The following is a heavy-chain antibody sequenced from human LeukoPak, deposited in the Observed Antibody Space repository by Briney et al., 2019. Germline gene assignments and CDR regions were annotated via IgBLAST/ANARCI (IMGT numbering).Heavy chain of an antibody. CDR3: ARAGGSGSYYSYYFDY. J-gene: IGHJ4*02. D-gene: IGHD1-26*01. CDR2: VRNKANSYTT. CDR1: GLPYSDHY. Sequence: GGPLTLLCAASGLPYSDHYILWLRQAPGKGLEWVGRVRNKANSYTTDYAASVKGRFTISRDDSKNSLYLQMNSLKIEDTAVYYCARAGGSGSYYSYYFDYWGQGTLVTVSS. V-gene: IGHV3-72*01.